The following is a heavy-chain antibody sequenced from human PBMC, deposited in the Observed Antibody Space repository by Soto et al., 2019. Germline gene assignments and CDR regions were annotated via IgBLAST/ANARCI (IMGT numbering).Heavy chain of an antibody. CDR1: GFTFSSYS. Sequence: EVQLVESGGGLVQPGGSLRLSCAASGFTFSSYSMNWVRQAPGKGLEWVSYISSSSSTIYYADSVKGRFTISRDNAKNSLYLQMNSLRAEDTAVYYCARDGDTPYYDFWSGYSRNWFDPWGQGTLVTVSS. J-gene: IGHJ5*02. CDR2: ISSSSSTI. V-gene: IGHV3-48*01. CDR3: ARDGDTPYYDFWSGYSRNWFDP. D-gene: IGHD3-3*01.